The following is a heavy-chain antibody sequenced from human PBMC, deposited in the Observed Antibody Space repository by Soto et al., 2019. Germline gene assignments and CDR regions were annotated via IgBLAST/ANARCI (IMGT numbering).Heavy chain of an antibody. CDR1: GYTFTNYG. CDR3: ARVRHLVGYFYYSVYF. D-gene: IGHD6-6*01. CDR2: ISAYNGDT. V-gene: IGHV1-18*01. Sequence: QVQLLQSGAEVKKPGASVKVSCKASGYTFTNYGITWVRQAPGQGLEWMGWISAYNGDTHYTQRLQGRVTMTTDTSTRTASREVGGLRSHVTVVYYWARVRHLVGYFYYSVYFGGKGTTSTVPS. J-gene: IGHJ6*03.